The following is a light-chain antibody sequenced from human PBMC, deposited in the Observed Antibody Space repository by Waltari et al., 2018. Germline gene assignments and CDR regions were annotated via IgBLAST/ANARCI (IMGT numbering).Light chain of an antibody. CDR2: AAS. J-gene: IGKJ4*01. V-gene: IGKV1-39*01. CDR1: QSISDY. Sequence: RMTQSPSSLAASVGDRVTIACRASQSISDYLNWYQQKPGKAPKVLIHAASNLESEVPSRFSGSGSGTDFTLTICSLQPEDFATYYCQQSYSTPITFGGGTKVEIK. CDR3: QQSYSTPIT.